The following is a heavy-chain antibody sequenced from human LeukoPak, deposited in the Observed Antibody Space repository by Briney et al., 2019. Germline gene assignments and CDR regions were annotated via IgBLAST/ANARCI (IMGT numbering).Heavy chain of an antibody. CDR1: GFTFSDYN. D-gene: IGHD3-9*01. J-gene: IGHJ6*02. Sequence: GGSLRLSCAASGFTFSDYNMNWVRQAPGKGLEWVSYITNGGRTIHHADPLKGRFTISGENAKKTLYLQMNRLRAEDTAVYYCARSIGLTGGGVDVWGQGTTVTVSS. CDR3: ARSIGLTGGGVDV. CDR2: ITNGGRTI. V-gene: IGHV3-11*01.